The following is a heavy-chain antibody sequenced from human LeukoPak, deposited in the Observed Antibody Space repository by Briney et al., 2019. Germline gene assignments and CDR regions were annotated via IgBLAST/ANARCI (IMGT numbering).Heavy chain of an antibody. CDR3: ARDGIVGASYFDY. D-gene: IGHD1-26*01. CDR1: GGSISSGGYS. Sequence: SETLSLTCAVSGGSISSGGYSWSWIRQPPGKGLEWIGYIYHSGSTYYNPSLKSRVTISVDRSKNQFFLKLSSVTAADTAVYYCARDGIVGASYFDYWGQGTLVTVSS. CDR2: IYHSGST. V-gene: IGHV4-30-2*01. J-gene: IGHJ4*02.